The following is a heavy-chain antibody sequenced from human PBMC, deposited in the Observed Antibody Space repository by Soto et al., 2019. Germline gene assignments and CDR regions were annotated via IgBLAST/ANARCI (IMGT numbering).Heavy chain of an antibody. CDR3: AREGAAAARDYYYYGMDV. CDR1: GGSISSGGYY. J-gene: IGHJ6*02. V-gene: IGHV4-31*03. CDR2: IYYSGST. Sequence: PSETLSLTCTVSGGSISSGGYYWSWIRQHPGKGLEWIGYIYYSGSTYYNPSLKSRVTISVDTSKKQISLKLSSVTATDTAVYYCAREGAAAARDYYYYGMDVWGQGTTVTVSS. D-gene: IGHD6-13*01.